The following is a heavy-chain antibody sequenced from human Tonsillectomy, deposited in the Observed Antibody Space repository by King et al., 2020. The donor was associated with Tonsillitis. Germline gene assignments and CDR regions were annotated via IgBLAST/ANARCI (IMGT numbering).Heavy chain of an antibody. Sequence: VQLQESGPGLVKPSQNLSLTCTVSGGSISSGDYYWSGIRQPPGESLEYIGYIYSSGSTYYNPSLRGRVTISRDTSKNQFSLNLKSVTAADTAVYYCARAKVDDYWSGWRFHYMDVWGTGTTVTVSS. CDR2: IYSSGST. V-gene: IGHV4-30-4*01. J-gene: IGHJ6*03. CDR3: ARAKVDDYWSGWRFHYMDV. CDR1: GGSISSGDYY. D-gene: IGHD3-3*01.